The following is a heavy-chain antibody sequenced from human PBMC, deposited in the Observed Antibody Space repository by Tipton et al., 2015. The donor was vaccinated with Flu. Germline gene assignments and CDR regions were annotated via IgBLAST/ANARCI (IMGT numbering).Heavy chain of an antibody. V-gene: IGHV4-38-2*01. Sequence: GLVKTSETLSLTCAVYDYSISSGFYWGWIRQPPGKGLEWIGSVYHSGSTYYNPSLKSRVTISVDTSKNQFSLKLSSVTAADTAVYYCARLRRSEDYYDSSGPFSYCDYWGQGTLVTVSS. CDR3: ARLRRSEDYYDSSGPFSYCDY. J-gene: IGHJ4*02. D-gene: IGHD3-22*01. CDR2: VYHSGST. CDR1: DYSISSGFY.